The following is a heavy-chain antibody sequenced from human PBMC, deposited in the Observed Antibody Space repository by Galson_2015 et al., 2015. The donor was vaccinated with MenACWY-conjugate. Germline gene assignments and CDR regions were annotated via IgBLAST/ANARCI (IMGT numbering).Heavy chain of an antibody. Sequence: SLRLSCAVSGFTVSSSYMTWVRQAPGKGLEWVSVIYSDGSTYNADSVKGRFTISRDNSKNTVFLQMTSLRAEDTAMYYCARDSRATTVWGLNKRKTIDYYYGMDVWGHGTLVTVSS. V-gene: IGHV3-53*01. CDR3: ARDSRATTVWGLNKRKTIDYYYGMDV. J-gene: IGHJ6*01. CDR2: IYSDGST. CDR1: GFTVSSSY. D-gene: IGHD3-10*01.